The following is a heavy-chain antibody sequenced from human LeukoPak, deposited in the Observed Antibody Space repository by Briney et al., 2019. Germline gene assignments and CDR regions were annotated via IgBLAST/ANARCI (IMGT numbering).Heavy chain of an antibody. V-gene: IGHV3-30*18. CDR1: GFTLSSYG. CDR3: AKEWFGEYGY. J-gene: IGHJ4*02. D-gene: IGHD3-10*01. CDR2: ISYDGSNK. Sequence: GGSLRLSCAASGFTLSSYGMHWVRQAPGKGLEWVAVISYDGSNKYYADSVKGRSTISRDNSKNTLYLQMNSLRAEDTAVYYCAKEWFGEYGYWGQGTLVTVSS.